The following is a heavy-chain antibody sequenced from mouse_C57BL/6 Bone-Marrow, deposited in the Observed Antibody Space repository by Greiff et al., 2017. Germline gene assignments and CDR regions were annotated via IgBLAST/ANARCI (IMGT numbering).Heavy chain of an antibody. D-gene: IGHD2-5*01. V-gene: IGHV1-80*01. CDR3: ARSEDPYSNYDYWYFDV. Sequence: QVQLQQSGAELVKPGASVKISCKASGYAFSSYWMNWVKQRPGKGLEWIGQIYPGDGDTNYNGKFKGKATLTADKSSSTAYMQLSSLTSEDSAVYFCARSEDPYSNYDYWYFDVWGTGTTVTVSS. J-gene: IGHJ1*03. CDR2: IYPGDGDT. CDR1: GYAFSSYW.